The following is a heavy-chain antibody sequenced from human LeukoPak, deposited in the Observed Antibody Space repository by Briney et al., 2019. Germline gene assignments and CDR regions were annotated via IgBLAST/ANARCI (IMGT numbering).Heavy chain of an antibody. V-gene: IGHV3-23*01. Sequence: PGGSLRLSCAASGFTFSSYAMNWVRQAPGKGLEWVSAIGGSGGTYHADSVKERFTISRDISKNTLYLQMNSLRAEDTAVYYCAKESGSYAKPFDYWGQGTLVTVSS. D-gene: IGHD3-16*01. J-gene: IGHJ4*02. CDR2: IGGSGGT. CDR3: AKESGSYAKPFDY. CDR1: GFTFSSYA.